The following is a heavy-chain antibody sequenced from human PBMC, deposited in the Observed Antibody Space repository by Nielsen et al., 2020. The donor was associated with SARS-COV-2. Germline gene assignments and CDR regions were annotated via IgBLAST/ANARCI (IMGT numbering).Heavy chain of an antibody. CDR1: GGSISSGDYY. D-gene: IGHD3-10*01. V-gene: IGHV4-30-4*01. Sequence: SETLSLTCTVSGGSISSGDYYWSWIRQPPGKGLKWIGYIYYSGSTYYNPSLKSRVTISVDTSKNQFSLKLSSVTAADTAVYYCARGPMVQGDFDYWGQGTLVTVSS. J-gene: IGHJ4*02. CDR3: ARGPMVQGDFDY. CDR2: IYYSGST.